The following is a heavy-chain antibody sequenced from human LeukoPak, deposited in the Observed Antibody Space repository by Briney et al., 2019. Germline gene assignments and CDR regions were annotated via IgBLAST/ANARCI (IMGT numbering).Heavy chain of an antibody. CDR1: GFTFSSYG. Sequence: AGGSLRLSCAASGFTFSSYGMHWVRQAPGKGLEWVAVISYDGSNKYYADSVKDRFTISRDNSKNTLYLQMNSLRAEDTAVYYCAKDKGNIPFDAFDIWGQGTMVTVSS. D-gene: IGHD2/OR15-2a*01. CDR2: ISYDGSNK. J-gene: IGHJ3*02. V-gene: IGHV3-30*18. CDR3: AKDKGNIPFDAFDI.